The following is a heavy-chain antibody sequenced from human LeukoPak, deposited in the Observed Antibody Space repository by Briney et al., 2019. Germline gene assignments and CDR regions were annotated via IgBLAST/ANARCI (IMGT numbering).Heavy chain of an antibody. V-gene: IGHV4-59*01. J-gene: IGHJ4*02. CDR2: IYYSGST. CDR3: ARFGELLQHIDY. D-gene: IGHD3-10*01. Sequence: PSETLSLTCTVSGGSISSYYWSWIRQPPGKGLEWIGYIYYSGSTNYNPSLKSRVTISVDTSKNQFSLKLSSVTAADTAVYYCARFGELLQHIDYWGQGTLVTVSS. CDR1: GGSISSYY.